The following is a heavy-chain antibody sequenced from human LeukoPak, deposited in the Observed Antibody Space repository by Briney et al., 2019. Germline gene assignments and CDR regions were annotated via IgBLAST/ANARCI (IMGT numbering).Heavy chain of an antibody. D-gene: IGHD6-6*01. CDR3: ARGKFLRYSSSSQNFDY. CDR2: IYYSGST. V-gene: IGHV4-59*01. CDR1: GGSISTYY. J-gene: IGHJ4*02. Sequence: SETLSLTCTVSGGSISTYYWSWIRQPPRKGLEWVGYIYYSGSTNYNSSLKSRVTISVDTSKNQFSLKLNSVTAADTAVYYCARGKFLRYSSSSQNFDYWGQGTLVTVSS.